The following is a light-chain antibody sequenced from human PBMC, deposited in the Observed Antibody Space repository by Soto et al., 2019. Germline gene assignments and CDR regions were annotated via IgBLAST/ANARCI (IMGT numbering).Light chain of an antibody. CDR1: SSDVGGYYY. CDR3: CLYAGSNYPGV. Sequence: QSVLTQPPSASGSPGQSVTISCTGTSSDVGGYYYVSWYQQHPGKAPKLMIYEVSKRPSGVPDRFSGSKSGNTASLTVSGLQAEDEADYYCCLYAGSNYPGVYGTGTKVTVL. J-gene: IGLJ1*01. CDR2: EVS. V-gene: IGLV2-8*01.